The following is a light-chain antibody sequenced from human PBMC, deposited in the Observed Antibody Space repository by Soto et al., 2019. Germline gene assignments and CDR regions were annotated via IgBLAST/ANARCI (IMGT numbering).Light chain of an antibody. CDR3: QQYSSSPWT. V-gene: IGKV3-20*01. CDR2: GAS. CDR1: QSDSSSY. Sequence: EIVLTQSPGTLSVSPGERATLSCRASQSDSSSYLAWYQQKPGQAPRLLIYGASSRATGIPDRFSGSGSGTDFTLTISRLEPEDFAVYYCQQYSSSPWTFGQGTKVDIK. J-gene: IGKJ1*01.